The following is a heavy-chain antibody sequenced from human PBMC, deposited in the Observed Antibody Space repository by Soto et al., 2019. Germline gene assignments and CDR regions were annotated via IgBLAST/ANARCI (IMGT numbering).Heavy chain of an antibody. J-gene: IGHJ4*02. D-gene: IGHD4-17*01. CDR1: GFAFSDYS. V-gene: IGHV3-21*01. CDR2: ISSTSSYI. CDR3: ARDLTRVVYFDN. Sequence: EVQLVESGGGLVKPGGSLRLSCAASGFAFSDYSMNWVRQAPGKGLEWVSSISSTSSYIYYADSVRGRFTISRDNAKNSLILQMNSLRAEDTAVYYCARDLTRVVYFDNWGQGTQVSVSS.